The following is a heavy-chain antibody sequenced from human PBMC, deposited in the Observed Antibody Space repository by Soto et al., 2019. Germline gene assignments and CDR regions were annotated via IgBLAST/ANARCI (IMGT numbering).Heavy chain of an antibody. V-gene: IGHV1-18*01. CDR3: ARDAPPADY. Sequence: QVQLVQSGAEVKKPGASVKVSCKASGYTFTSYHINWVRQAPGQGLEWMGWISAYNGNTNYAQKLQGRVTMTTDTSTSPAYLRLRTWSSDDTAGYYFARDAPPADYWGQGTLVTVSS. CDR2: ISAYNGNT. J-gene: IGHJ4*02. CDR1: GYTFTSYH.